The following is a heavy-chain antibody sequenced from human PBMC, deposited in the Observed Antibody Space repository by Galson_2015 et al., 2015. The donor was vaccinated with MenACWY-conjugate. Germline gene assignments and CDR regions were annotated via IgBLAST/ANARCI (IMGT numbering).Heavy chain of an antibody. CDR1: GFTFSGYW. J-gene: IGHJ3*02. Sequence: SLRLSCAASGFTFSGYWMHWVRQAPGKGLVWVSRINSGGSNTTYADSVKGRFTISRDNAKNTLYLQKNSLRAEDTAVYYCVRSTRSTDAFDIWGQGTMVTVSS. V-gene: IGHV3-74*01. CDR3: VRSTRSTDAFDI. CDR2: INSGGSNT. D-gene: IGHD2-15*01.